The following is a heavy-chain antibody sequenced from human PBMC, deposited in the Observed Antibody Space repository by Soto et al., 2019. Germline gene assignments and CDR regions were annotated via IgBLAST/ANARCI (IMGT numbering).Heavy chain of an antibody. Sequence: SETLSLTCTVSGGSISSYYWSWIRQPPGKGLEWIGYIYYIGSTNYNPSLKGRVTISVDTSKNQFSLKLSSVTAADTAVYYCARATVLLCPDYWGQGTLVTVSS. CDR2: IYYIGST. CDR1: GGSISSYY. J-gene: IGHJ4*02. CDR3: ARATVLLCPDY. V-gene: IGHV4-59*01. D-gene: IGHD3-10*01.